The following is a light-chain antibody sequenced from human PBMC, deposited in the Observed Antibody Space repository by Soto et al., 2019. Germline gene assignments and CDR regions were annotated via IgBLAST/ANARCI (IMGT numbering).Light chain of an antibody. Sequence: QSVLTQPPSASGSHGQSVTISCTGTSSDVGGYNYVSWYQQHPGKAPKLMIYEVSKRPSGVPDRFSGSKSGNTASPTVSGLQAEDEADYYCSSYAGTNNLGVFGTGTKVTVL. CDR3: SSYAGTNNLGV. CDR1: SSDVGGYNY. V-gene: IGLV2-8*01. CDR2: EVS. J-gene: IGLJ1*01.